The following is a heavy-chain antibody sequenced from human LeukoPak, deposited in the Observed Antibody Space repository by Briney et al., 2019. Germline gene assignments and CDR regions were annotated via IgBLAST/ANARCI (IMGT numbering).Heavy chain of an antibody. Sequence: GASVKVSCKASGYTFTDYYIHWVRQAPGQGLEWMAWMNPNSGATTYSQKFQGRVTMTRGTSISTAYMELSRLRFDDTAVYYCARNKEGKSLDYWGQGTLVTVSS. CDR1: GYTFTDYY. V-gene: IGHV1-2*02. J-gene: IGHJ4*02. CDR2: MNPNSGAT. CDR3: ARNKEGKSLDY.